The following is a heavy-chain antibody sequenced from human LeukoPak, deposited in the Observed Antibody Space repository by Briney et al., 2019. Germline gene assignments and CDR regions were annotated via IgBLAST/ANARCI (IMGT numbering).Heavy chain of an antibody. V-gene: IGHV3-21*01. D-gene: IGHD2-15*01. CDR1: GFTFSSYS. J-gene: IGHJ4*02. CDR2: ISSSSTYM. Sequence: GGSLRLPCAASGFTFSSYSMNWVRQVPGKGLEWVSSISSSSTYMYYADSVKGRFTISRDNAKNSLDLQMNSLRAEDTAVYYCARGWSSPDYWGQGTLVTVSS. CDR3: ARGWSSPDY.